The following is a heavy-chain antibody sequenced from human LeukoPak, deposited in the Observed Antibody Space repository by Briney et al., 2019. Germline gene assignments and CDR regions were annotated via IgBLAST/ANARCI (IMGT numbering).Heavy chain of an antibody. D-gene: IGHD2-2*01. Sequence: ASVKVSCKASGGTFSSYAISWVRQAPGQGLEWMGRIIPILGIANYAQKFQGRVTITADKSTSTAYMELSSLRSEDTAVHYCARGSPGQLSSIFDYWGQGTLVTVSS. V-gene: IGHV1-69*04. CDR3: ARGSPGQLSSIFDY. CDR1: GGTFSSYA. J-gene: IGHJ4*02. CDR2: IIPILGIA.